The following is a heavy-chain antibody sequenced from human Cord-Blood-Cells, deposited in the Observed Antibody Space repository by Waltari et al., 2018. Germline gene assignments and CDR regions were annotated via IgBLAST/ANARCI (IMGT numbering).Heavy chain of an antibody. CDR3: AKDMEATYYYYYGMDV. D-gene: IGHD5-12*01. V-gene: IGHV3-9*01. CDR1: GFTFEDYA. CDR2: ISWNSGSI. Sequence: EVQLVESGGGLVQPGRSLRLSCAASGFTFEDYAMHWVRQAPGKGLEWVSGISWNSGSIGYADSGKGRFTISRDNASNSLYLQMNSLRAEDTALYYCAKDMEATYYYYYGMDVWGQGTTVTVSS. J-gene: IGHJ6*02.